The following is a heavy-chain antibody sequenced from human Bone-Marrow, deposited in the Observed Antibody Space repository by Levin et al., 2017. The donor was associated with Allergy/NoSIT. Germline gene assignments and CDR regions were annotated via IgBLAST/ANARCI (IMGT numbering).Heavy chain of an antibody. V-gene: IGHV4-59*01. J-gene: IGHJ6*02. CDR1: GGSIRNSY. CDR2: IKNSGTT. D-gene: IGHD5-12*01. CDR3: ASLGYTISYYDYAMDV. Sequence: GSLRLSCSVSGGSIRNSYWSWIRQAPGKGLEWIGYIKNSGTTKYNPSLNSRVTISADTSKNQVSLRLTSVTAADTAVYYCASLGYTISYYDYAMDVWGQGTTVTVSS.